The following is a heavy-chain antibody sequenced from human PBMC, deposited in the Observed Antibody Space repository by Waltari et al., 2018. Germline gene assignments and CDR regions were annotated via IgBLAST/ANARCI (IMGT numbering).Heavy chain of an antibody. CDR2: ISASSTYI. J-gene: IGHJ4*02. D-gene: IGHD6-6*01. Sequence: EVQLVESGGGLVKPGGSLRLPCPASGFTFSIYNMNWVRQAPGKGLEWVSSISASSTYIYYADSMKGRFTISRDNAKNSLYLQMNSLRAEDTAVYYCASGYSSSSLDYWGQGTLVTVSS. V-gene: IGHV3-21*01. CDR1: GFTFSIYN. CDR3: ASGYSSSSLDY.